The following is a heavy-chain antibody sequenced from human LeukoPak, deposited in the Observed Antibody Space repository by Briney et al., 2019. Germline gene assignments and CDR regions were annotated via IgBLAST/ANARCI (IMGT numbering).Heavy chain of an antibody. J-gene: IGHJ4*02. Sequence: SGGSLRLSCAASGFTFDDYAMHWVRQAPGKGLEWVSGISWNSGSIGYADSVKGRFTISRDNAKNSLYLQMNSLRAEDTALYYCAARKRGATTFFDYWGQGTLVTVSS. D-gene: IGHD1-26*01. CDR1: GFTFDDYA. V-gene: IGHV3-9*01. CDR2: ISWNSGSI. CDR3: AARKRGATTFFDY.